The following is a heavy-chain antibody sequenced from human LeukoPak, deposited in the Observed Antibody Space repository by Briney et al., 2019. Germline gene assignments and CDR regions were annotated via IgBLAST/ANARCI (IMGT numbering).Heavy chain of an antibody. CDR3: ARDFYYDSSGYYGYYYYGMDV. Sequence: SETLSLTCTVSGGSISSYYWSWIRQPPGKGLEWIGYIYYSGSTYYNPSLKSRVTISVDTSKNQFSLKLSSVTAADTAVYYCARDFYYDSSGYYGYYYYGMDVWGQGTTVTVSS. CDR1: GGSISSYY. CDR2: IYYSGST. D-gene: IGHD3-22*01. V-gene: IGHV4-59*12. J-gene: IGHJ6*02.